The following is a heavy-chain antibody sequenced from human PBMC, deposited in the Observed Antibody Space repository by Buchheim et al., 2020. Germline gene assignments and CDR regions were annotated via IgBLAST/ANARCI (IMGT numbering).Heavy chain of an antibody. D-gene: IGHD3-10*01. CDR1: GFTFSSYW. CDR3: VIGGSSFGH. J-gene: IGHJ4*02. V-gene: IGHV3-7*01. Sequence: EVQLVESGGDLVQPGGSLRLSCAASGFTFSSYWMSWVRQAPGKGLEWVANINLDGSGTYYVDSVKGRFTISRDNAKNSLYLQMNSLRGEDTAVYYCVIGGSSFGHWGQGTL. CDR2: INLDGSGT.